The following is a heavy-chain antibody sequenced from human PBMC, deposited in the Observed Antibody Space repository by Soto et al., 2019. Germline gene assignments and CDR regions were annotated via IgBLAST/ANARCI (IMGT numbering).Heavy chain of an antibody. Sequence: QVQLVESGGRVVHPGTSLRLSCEVSGFSFNSYAMHWVRQAPGKGLEWVAAITFDGSSQFYAGSVRGRFPISRDNSRNTLFLDMTSLRPEDTAMYFCAKDRPGYCSDGLCYEHFHYGMDVWGQGTTVTV. D-gene: IGHD2-15*01. CDR3: AKDRPGYCSDGLCYEHFHYGMDV. CDR1: GFSFNSYA. J-gene: IGHJ6*02. V-gene: IGHV3-30*04. CDR2: ITFDGSSQ.